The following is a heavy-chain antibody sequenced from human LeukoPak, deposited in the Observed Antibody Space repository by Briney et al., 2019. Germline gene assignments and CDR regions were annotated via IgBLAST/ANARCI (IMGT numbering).Heavy chain of an antibody. V-gene: IGHV5-51*01. J-gene: IGHJ4*02. Sequence: GESLEISFKAPGNRFTSYWIGWVRPMPGKGPEWMGIIYPGDSETRYRPAFRGQVTISADKSISTAYLQWSSLKASDTAIYFCAKLGGVVVVSTKGAYFDHWGQGTLVTVSS. CDR3: AKLGGVVVVSTKGAYFDH. CDR2: IYPGDSET. CDR1: GNRFTSYW. D-gene: IGHD2-15*01.